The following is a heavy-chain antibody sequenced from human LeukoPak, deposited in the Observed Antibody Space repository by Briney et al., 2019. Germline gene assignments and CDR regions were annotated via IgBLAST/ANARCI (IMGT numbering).Heavy chain of an antibody. J-gene: IGHJ6*03. Sequence: SVKVSCKASGGTFSSYAISWVRQAPGQGLEWMGGIIPIFGTANYARKFQGRVTITTDESTRTAYMELSSLRSEDTAIYYCARGLRGDAYYYMDVWGKGTTVTVSS. CDR1: GGTFSSYA. CDR3: ARGLRGDAYYYMDV. CDR2: IIPIFGTA. V-gene: IGHV1-69*05. D-gene: IGHD5-12*01.